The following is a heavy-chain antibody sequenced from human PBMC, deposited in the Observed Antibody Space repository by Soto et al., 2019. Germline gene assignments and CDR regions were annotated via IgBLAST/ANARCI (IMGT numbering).Heavy chain of an antibody. CDR3: AKFEGHPLEYWYLDF. D-gene: IGHD1-1*01. J-gene: IGHJ2*01. CDR2: IHGGGGAT. Sequence: EVQLLESGGGLVQPGGSLRLSCAASGFTFSAYAMGWVRQAPGKGLEWVSTIHGGGGATHYADSVKGRFTISRDDSKNRLDAQMNSLRAEDTAVYYCAKFEGHPLEYWYLDFWGRGTLVTVSS. CDR1: GFTFSAYA. V-gene: IGHV3-23*01.